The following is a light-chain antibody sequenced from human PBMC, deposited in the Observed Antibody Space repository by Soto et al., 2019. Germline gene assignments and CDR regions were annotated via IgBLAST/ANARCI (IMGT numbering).Light chain of an antibody. J-gene: IGKJ5*01. Sequence: IVLTQNPGTLSLSPGERATLSCRASQSLSNSFIAWYQQKPGQAPRLLIYDTSSRATGIPDRFSGSGSGTDFTLTISRLEPEDFSVFYCQQYGTSEIIFGQGTRLEI. V-gene: IGKV3-20*01. CDR3: QQYGTSEII. CDR1: QSLSNSF. CDR2: DTS.